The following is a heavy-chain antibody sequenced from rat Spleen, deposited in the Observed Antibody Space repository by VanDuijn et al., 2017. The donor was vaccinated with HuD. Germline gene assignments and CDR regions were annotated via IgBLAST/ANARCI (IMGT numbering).Heavy chain of an antibody. D-gene: IGHD1-11*01. Sequence: EVQLQESGPGLVKPSQSLSLTCSVTGYSITSNYWGWIRKFPGNKMEWIGHISYSGSTSYNPSLKSRISITRDTSKNQFFLQLNSVTTEDTATYYCARYGGSSWGVFDYWGQGVMVTVSS. CDR2: ISYSGST. V-gene: IGHV3-1*01. CDR1: GYSITSNY. CDR3: ARYGGSSWGVFDY. J-gene: IGHJ2*01.